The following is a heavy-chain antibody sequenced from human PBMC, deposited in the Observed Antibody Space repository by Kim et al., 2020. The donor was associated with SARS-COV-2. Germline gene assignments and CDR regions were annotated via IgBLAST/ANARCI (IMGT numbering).Heavy chain of an antibody. J-gene: IGHJ4*02. CDR2: ISSSSSYI. Sequence: GGSLRLSCAASGFTFSSYSMNWVRQAPGKGLEWVSSISSSSSYIYYADSVKGRFTISRDNAKNSLYLQMNSLRAEDTAVYYCVRDLVAVAGTYPSYWGQGTLVTVSS. V-gene: IGHV3-21*01. CDR3: VRDLVAVAGTYPSY. D-gene: IGHD6-19*01. CDR1: GFTFSSYS.